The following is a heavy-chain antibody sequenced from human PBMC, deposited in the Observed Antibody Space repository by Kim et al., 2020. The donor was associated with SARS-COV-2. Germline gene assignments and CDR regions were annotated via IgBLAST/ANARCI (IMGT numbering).Heavy chain of an antibody. CDR3: ASIAAPSDWYFDL. D-gene: IGHD6-13*01. CDR2: ISSSSSTI. V-gene: IGHV3-48*02. J-gene: IGHJ2*01. Sequence: GGSLRLSCAASGFTFSSYSMNWVRQAPGKGLEWVSYISSSSSTIYYADSVKGRFTISRDNAKNSLYLQMNSLRDEDTAVYYCASIAAPSDWYFDLWGRGTLVTVSS. CDR1: GFTFSSYS.